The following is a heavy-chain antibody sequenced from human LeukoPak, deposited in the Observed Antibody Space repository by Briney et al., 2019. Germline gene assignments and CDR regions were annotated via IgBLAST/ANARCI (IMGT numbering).Heavy chain of an antibody. D-gene: IGHD6-13*01. Sequence: SETLSLTCTVSGGSISSYYWSWIRQPAGKGLEWIGRIYTSGSTNYNPSLKSRVTMSVDTSKNQFSLKLSSVTAADTAVYYCARGRLGYSSSWAIFGYWGQGTLVTVSS. CDR3: ARGRLGYSSSWAIFGY. J-gene: IGHJ4*02. CDR2: IYTSGST. V-gene: IGHV4-4*07. CDR1: GGSISSYY.